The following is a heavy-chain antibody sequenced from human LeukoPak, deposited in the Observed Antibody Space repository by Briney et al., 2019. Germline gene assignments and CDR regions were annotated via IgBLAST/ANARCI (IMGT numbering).Heavy chain of an antibody. V-gene: IGHV3-21*04. CDR1: GFTFSSYS. Sequence: GGSLRLSCAASGFTFSSYSMNWVRQAPGKGLEWVSSISSSSSYIYYADSVKGRFTISRDNSKNTLYLQMNSLRAEDTAVYYCAKSYSSSWYKNYFDYWGQGTLVTVSS. D-gene: IGHD6-13*01. J-gene: IGHJ4*02. CDR2: ISSSSSYI. CDR3: AKSYSSSWYKNYFDY.